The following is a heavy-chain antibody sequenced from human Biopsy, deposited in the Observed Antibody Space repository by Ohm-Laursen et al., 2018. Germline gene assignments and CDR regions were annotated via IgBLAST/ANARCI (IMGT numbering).Heavy chain of an antibody. CDR3: ARQEFATSPLDY. D-gene: IGHD3-10*01. Sequence: GTLSLTCSVSGYSISTAYYWAWIRQPPGKGLEWIASIYHIGSTNYNPSLKSRVTISADRSKNQFSLKLTSVTAADTAMYYCARQEFATSPLDYWGQGSLVTVSS. CDR1: GYSISTAYY. V-gene: IGHV4-38-2*02. CDR2: IYHIGST. J-gene: IGHJ4*02.